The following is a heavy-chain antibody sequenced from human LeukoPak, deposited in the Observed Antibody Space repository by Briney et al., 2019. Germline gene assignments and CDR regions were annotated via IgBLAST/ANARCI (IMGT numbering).Heavy chain of an antibody. CDR1: GFTFSSYW. CDR3: ASLIWNNGENWFDP. D-gene: IGHD1/OR15-1a*01. V-gene: IGHV3-7*01. CDR2: IKQDGSEI. Sequence: PGGSLRLSCAASGFTFSSYWMSWVRQAPGKGLEWVANIKQDGSEIYYVDSVKGRFTISRDNAKNSLYLQMNSLRAEDTAVYYCASLIWNNGENWFDPWGQGTLVTVSS. J-gene: IGHJ5*02.